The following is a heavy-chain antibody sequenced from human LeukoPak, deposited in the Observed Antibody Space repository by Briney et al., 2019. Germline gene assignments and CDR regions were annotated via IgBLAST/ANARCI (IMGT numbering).Heavy chain of an antibody. V-gene: IGHV3-7*01. CDR3: ARDSGQHLWLSSDFDY. J-gene: IGHJ4*02. D-gene: IGHD5-18*01. CDR2: IKQDETEK. CDR1: GFTFNSYW. Sequence: RGSLTLACAASGFTFNSYWMSWVRQAPGKGLEWVANIKQDETEKYYVESVKGRFTISRDNAKNSLYLQMNSLRAEDTAVYYCARDSGQHLWLSSDFDYWGQGILVTVSS.